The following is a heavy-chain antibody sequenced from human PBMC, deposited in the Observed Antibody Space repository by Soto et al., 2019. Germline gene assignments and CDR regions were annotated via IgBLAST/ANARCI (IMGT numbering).Heavy chain of an antibody. J-gene: IGHJ3*01. D-gene: IGHD1-1*01. CDR2: LYDVDGS. V-gene: IGHV3-53*01. CDR3: ATWHEREHAYDV. Sequence: DVQLVESGGGLIQPGESLRLSCADFGLTISGKKYVAWVRQAPGKGLEWVSGLYDVDGSFYADSVRGRFTTSSDSSKTTVYLQMNYLRHDDTAVYYFATWHEREHAYDVWGQGTTVTVSS. CDR1: GLTISGKKY.